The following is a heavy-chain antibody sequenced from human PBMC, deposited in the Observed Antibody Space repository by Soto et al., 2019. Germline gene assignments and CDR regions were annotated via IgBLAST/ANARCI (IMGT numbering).Heavy chain of an antibody. CDR3: ARRTVAYWYFDL. J-gene: IGHJ2*01. D-gene: IGHD4-4*01. V-gene: IGHV1-8*01. Sequence: QVQLVQSGAEVKKPGASVKVSCKASGYTFTSYDINWVRQATGQGLEWMGWMNGNRDNTGCAQKFRGRLTMTKDTSTSTAYMELSGLTSEDTAVYYCARRTVAYWYFDLWGRGTLVTVSS. CDR1: GYTFTSYD. CDR2: MNGNRDNT.